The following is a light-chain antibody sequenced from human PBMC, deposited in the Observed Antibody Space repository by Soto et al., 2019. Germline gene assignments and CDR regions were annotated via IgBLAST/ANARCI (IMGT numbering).Light chain of an antibody. Sequence: QSALTQPASVSGSPGQSIAISCTGTSSDVGGYNYVSWYQQHPGKAPKLMIYDVSNRPSGGSNRFSGSKSGNTASLTISGRQAEDEADYYCSSYTSSSTYYVFGTGTKLTVL. CDR3: SSYTSSSTYYV. CDR1: SSDVGGYNY. V-gene: IGLV2-14*01. J-gene: IGLJ1*01. CDR2: DVS.